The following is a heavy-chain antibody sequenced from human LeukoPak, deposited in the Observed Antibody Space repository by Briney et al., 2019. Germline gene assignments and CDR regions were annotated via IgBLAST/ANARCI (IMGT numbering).Heavy chain of an antibody. J-gene: IGHJ4*02. CDR3: ARDHVAAGVGLLGY. CDR1: GFPFSSYA. V-gene: IGHV3-30-3*01. Sequence: PGRSLRLSCAASGFPFSSYAMHWVRQAPGKGLEWVAVISYDGSNKYYADSVKGRFTISRDNSKNTLYLQMNSLRAEDTAVYYCARDHVAAGVGLLGYWGQGTLVTVSS. CDR2: ISYDGSNK. D-gene: IGHD6-13*01.